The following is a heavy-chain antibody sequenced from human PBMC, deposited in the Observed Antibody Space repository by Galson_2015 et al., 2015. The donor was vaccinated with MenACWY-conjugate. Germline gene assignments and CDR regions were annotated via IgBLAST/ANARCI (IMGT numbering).Heavy chain of an antibody. V-gene: IGHV3-30*18. J-gene: IGHJ4*02. D-gene: IGHD3-9*01. CDR1: GFTFSTYG. CDR2: ISYDGRDK. Sequence: SLRLSCAASGFTFSTYGIHWVRQAPGKGLEWVALISYDGRDKYYADSVKGRFTISRDNSKNTLYLQMNSLRTEDTAVYYCAKDYDSLRLGDYFDYWGQGTLVAVSS. CDR3: AKDYDSLRLGDYFDY.